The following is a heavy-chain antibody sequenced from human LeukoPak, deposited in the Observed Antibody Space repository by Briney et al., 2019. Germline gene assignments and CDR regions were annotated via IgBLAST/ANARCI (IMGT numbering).Heavy chain of an antibody. CDR3: AREGPSFWSGPDYGMDV. V-gene: IGHV4-39*07. D-gene: IGHD3-3*01. CDR1: GGSISSSSYY. Sequence: PSETLSLTCTVSGGSISSSSYYWGWIRQPPGKGLEWIGEINHSGSANYNPSLKSRVTISVDTSKNQFSLKLSSVTAADTAVYYCAREGPSFWSGPDYGMDVWGQGTTITVSS. J-gene: IGHJ6*02. CDR2: INHSGSA.